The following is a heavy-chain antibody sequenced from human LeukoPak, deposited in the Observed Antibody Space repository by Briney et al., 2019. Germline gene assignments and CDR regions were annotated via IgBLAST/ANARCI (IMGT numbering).Heavy chain of an antibody. Sequence: SQTLSLTCTGSGGSISSGSYYWSWIRQPAGKGLEWLERIYNSGGINYNPSLKSRVTISVDTSKTQFSLKLSSGTAADTAVYYCARGGLYCSGGSCYSWFDPWGQGTLVAVSS. CDR2: IYNSGGI. CDR3: ARGGLYCSGGSCYSWFDP. D-gene: IGHD2-15*01. V-gene: IGHV4-61*02. CDR1: GGSISSGSYY. J-gene: IGHJ5*02.